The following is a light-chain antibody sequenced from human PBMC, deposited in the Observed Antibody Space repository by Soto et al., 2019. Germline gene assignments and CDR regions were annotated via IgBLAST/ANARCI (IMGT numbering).Light chain of an antibody. J-gene: IGKJ1*01. CDR1: QSVGSN. Sequence: EIVMTQSPDTLSVSPGETATLSCRASQSVGSNLAWYQQKPGQAPRLLISDASTRAAGLPARFSGSGSGTEFTLTISSLQSEDFAVYYCQQDNNWPQTFGQGTKV. CDR2: DAS. V-gene: IGKV3-15*01. CDR3: QQDNNWPQT.